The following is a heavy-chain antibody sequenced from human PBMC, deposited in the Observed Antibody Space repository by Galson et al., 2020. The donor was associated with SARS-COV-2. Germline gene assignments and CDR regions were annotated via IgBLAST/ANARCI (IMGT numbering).Heavy chain of an antibody. CDR1: GFTVSSNY. D-gene: IGHD1-26*01. CDR3: AKDLGFSSSGSYLSAFDI. J-gene: IGHJ3*02. CDR2: IYSGGST. V-gene: IGHV3-53*01. Sequence: GESLKISCAASGFTVSSNYMSWVRQAPGKGLEWVSVIYSGGSTYYADSVKGRFTISRDNSKNTLYLQMNSLRAEDTAVYYCAKDLGFSSSGSYLSAFDIWGQGTMVTVSS.